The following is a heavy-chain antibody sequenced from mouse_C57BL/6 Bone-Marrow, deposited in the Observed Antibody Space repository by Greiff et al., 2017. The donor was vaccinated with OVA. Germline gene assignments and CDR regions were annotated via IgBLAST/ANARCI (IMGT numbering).Heavy chain of an antibody. Sequence: VQLQQPGAELVKPGASVKLSCKASGYTFTSYWMHWVKQRPGQGLEWIGMIHPNSGSTNYNEKFKSKATLTVDKSSSTAYMQLSSLTSEDSAVYYCARGFITAVVADDYWGQGTTLTVSS. D-gene: IGHD1-1*01. CDR1: GYTFTSYW. J-gene: IGHJ2*01. CDR3: ARGFITAVVADDY. CDR2: IHPNSGST. V-gene: IGHV1-64*01.